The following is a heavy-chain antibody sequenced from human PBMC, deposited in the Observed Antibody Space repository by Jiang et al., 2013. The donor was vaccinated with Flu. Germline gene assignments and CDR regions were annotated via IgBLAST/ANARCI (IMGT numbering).Heavy chain of an antibody. Sequence: PGLVKPSETLSLTCTVSGGSISSSSYYWGWIRQPPGKGLEWIGSIYYSGSTYYNPSLKSRVTISVDTSKNQFSLKLSSVTAADTAVYYCARDYGSGSYSNIRYFDYWGQGTLVTVSS. D-gene: IGHD3-10*01. CDR1: GGSISSSSYY. J-gene: IGHJ4*02. CDR2: IYYSGST. V-gene: IGHV4-39*02. CDR3: ARDYGSGSYSNIRYFDY.